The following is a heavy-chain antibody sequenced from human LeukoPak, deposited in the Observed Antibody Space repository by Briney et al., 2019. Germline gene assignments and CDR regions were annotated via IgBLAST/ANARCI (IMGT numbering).Heavy chain of an antibody. D-gene: IGHD2-2*01. J-gene: IGHJ4*02. CDR3: AKGLPATLLDY. V-gene: IGHV3-11*01. CDR1: GFTFSDYY. Sequence: GGSLRLSCAASGFTFSDYYMSWIRQAPGKGLEWVSYISNSGSTIYYADSVKGRFTISRDNAKNSLYLQMNSLRAEDTAVYYCAKGLPATLLDYWGQGTLVTVSS. CDR2: ISNSGSTI.